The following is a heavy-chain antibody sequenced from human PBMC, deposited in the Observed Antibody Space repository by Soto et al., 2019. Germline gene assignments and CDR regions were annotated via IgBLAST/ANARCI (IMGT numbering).Heavy chain of an antibody. D-gene: IGHD3-22*01. Sequence: PGGSLRLSCAASGFTFSSYALCWVRQAPGKGLEWVSAISGSGGSTYYADSVKGRFTISRDNSRNTLYLQMNSLRAEDTAVYYCAKDETYYYDSSGFSTNWFDPWGQGTLVTVSS. CDR1: GFTFSSYA. J-gene: IGHJ5*02. V-gene: IGHV3-23*01. CDR3: AKDETYYYDSSGFSTNWFDP. CDR2: ISGSGGST.